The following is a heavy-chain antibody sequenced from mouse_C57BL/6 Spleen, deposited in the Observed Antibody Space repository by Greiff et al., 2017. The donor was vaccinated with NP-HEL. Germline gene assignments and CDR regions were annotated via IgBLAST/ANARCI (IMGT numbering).Heavy chain of an antibody. V-gene: IGHV1-54*01. J-gene: IGHJ4*01. Sequence: QVQLKESGAELVRPGTSVKVSCKASGYAFTNYLIEWVKQRPGQGLEWIGVINPGSGGTNYNEKFKGKATLTADKSSSTAYMQLSSLTSEDSAVYFCARSGGGYYDAMDYWGQGTSVTVSS. CDR2: INPGSGGT. D-gene: IGHD2-2*01. CDR1: GYAFTNYL. CDR3: ARSGGGYYDAMDY.